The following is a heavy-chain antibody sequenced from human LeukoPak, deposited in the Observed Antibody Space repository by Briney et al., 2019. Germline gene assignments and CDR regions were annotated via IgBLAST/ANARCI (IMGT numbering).Heavy chain of an antibody. J-gene: IGHJ6*03. D-gene: IGHD1-26*01. CDR3: ARGIVGSTGYYYYMDV. V-gene: IGHV4-59*01. CDR2: IFYIGST. Sequence: PSETLSLTCTVSGGFISSYYWSWIRQPPGKGLEWIGCIFYIGSTNYNPSLKSRVTISVDTSKKEFSLKLSSVTAADTAVYYCARGIVGSTGYYYYMDVWGKGTPVTVSS. CDR1: GGFISSYY.